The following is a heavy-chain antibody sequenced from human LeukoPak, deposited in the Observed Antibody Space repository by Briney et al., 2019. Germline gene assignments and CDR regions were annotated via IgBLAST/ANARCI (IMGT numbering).Heavy chain of an antibody. Sequence: PGGSLRLSCTASGLTFSTSGFSWVRQAPGKGLEWVSGINWNGGSTGYADSVKGRFTISRDNAKNSLYLQMNSLRAEDTALYYCAREGNSANWGAAAIFDYWGQGTLVTVSS. D-gene: IGHD6-13*01. CDR3: AREGNSANWGAAAIFDY. CDR2: INWNGGST. CDR1: GLTFSTSG. J-gene: IGHJ4*02. V-gene: IGHV3-20*04.